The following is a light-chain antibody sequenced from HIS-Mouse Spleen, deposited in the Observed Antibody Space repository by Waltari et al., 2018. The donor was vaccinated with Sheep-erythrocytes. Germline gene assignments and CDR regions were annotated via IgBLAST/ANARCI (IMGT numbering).Light chain of an antibody. V-gene: IGLV2-23*01. Sequence: QSALTQPRSVSGSPGQSVTISCTGTSSDVGGYHYVSWYQQHPGKAPKLMIYEGSKRPSGVSNRFSGSKSGNTASLTISGLQAEDEADYYCCSYAGSSTWVFGGGTKLTVL. CDR3: CSYAGSSTWV. CDR1: SSDVGGYHY. CDR2: EGS. J-gene: IGLJ3*02.